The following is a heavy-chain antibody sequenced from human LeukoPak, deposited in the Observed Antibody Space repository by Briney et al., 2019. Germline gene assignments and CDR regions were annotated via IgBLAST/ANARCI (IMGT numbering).Heavy chain of an antibody. V-gene: IGHV4-59*01. CDR1: GGSISSYY. CDR2: IYYSGST. J-gene: IGHJ6*02. CDR3: AGCHLRSGWLRMDV. Sequence: SETLSLTCTVSGGSISSYYWSWIRQPPGKGLEWIGYIYYSGSTNYNPSLKSRVTISVDTSKNQFSLKLSSVTAADTAVYYCAGCHLRSGWLRMDVWGQGTTVTVSS. D-gene: IGHD6-19*01.